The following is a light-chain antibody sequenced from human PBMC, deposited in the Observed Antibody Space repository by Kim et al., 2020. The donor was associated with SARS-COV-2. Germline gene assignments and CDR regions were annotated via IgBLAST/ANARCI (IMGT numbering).Light chain of an antibody. V-gene: IGLV6-57*03. CDR3: QSYDVSTEV. Sequence: GQTVTISCTRSSGSIASKYVQWYQQRPGSAPTTVIYENNQGPSGVPDRFSGSIDTSSNSASLTISGLETEDAADYYCQSYDVSTEVFGGGTQLTVL. CDR2: ENN. CDR1: SGSIASKY. J-gene: IGLJ3*02.